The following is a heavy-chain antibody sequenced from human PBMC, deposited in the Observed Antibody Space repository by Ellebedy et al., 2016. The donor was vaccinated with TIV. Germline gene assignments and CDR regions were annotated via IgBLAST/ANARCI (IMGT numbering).Heavy chain of an antibody. CDR2: LSDTGTT. J-gene: IGHJ6*04. V-gene: IGHV4-59*08. CDR1: GGSISKYY. Sequence: MPGGSLRLSCTVSGGSISKYYWSWIRQPPGKGLEWIGYLSDTGTTSYNPSLKSRVTISVDMSKNQFSLKLTSVTAADTAVYYCARRGFLDVWGKGTTVTISS. CDR3: ARRGFLDV.